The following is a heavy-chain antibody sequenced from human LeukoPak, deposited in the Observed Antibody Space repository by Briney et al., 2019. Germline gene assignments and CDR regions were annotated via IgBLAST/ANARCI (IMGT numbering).Heavy chain of an antibody. J-gene: IGHJ3*02. CDR2: ISSSGSTI. CDR3: ARDDYDFWSGYYRWRANAFDI. V-gene: IGHV3-48*04. CDR1: GFTFSSYA. Sequence: PGRSLRLSCAASGFTFSSYAMHWVRQAPGKGLEWVSYISSSGSTIYYADSVKGRFTISRDNAKNSLYLQMNSLRAEDTAVYYCARDDYDFWSGYYRWRANAFDIWGQGTMVTVSS. D-gene: IGHD3-3*01.